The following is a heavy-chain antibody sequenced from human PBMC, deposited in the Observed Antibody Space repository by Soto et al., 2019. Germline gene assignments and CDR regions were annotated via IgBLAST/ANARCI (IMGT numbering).Heavy chain of an antibody. CDR1: GFTFTSSA. D-gene: IGHD4-4*01. CDR2: IVVGSGNT. V-gene: IGHV1-58*02. J-gene: IGHJ4*02. CDR3: AADYSDGGYSIGY. Sequence: SVKVSCKASGFTFTSSAMQWVRQARGQRLERIGWIVVGSGNTNYAQKFQERVSITSDLSTSTAYMELSSLRSEDTAVYYCAADYSDGGYSIGYWGQGTLVTVSS.